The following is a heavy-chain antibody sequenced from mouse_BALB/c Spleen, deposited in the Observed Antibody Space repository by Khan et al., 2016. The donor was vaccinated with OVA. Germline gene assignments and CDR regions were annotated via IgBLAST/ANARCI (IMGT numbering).Heavy chain of an antibody. Sequence: LEESGAELVRPGASVKLSCKASGYTFTSSWMQWVKQRPGQGLEWIGAIYPGDGDTRYTQKCKDKATLTADKSSSTAYMQLRSLASEDSAVYYCTRGGITTGYFDFWGQGTPLPVSS. CDR3: TRGGITTGYFDF. CDR2: IYPGDGDT. D-gene: IGHD2-4*01. CDR1: GYTFTSSW. V-gene: IGHV1-87*01. J-gene: IGHJ2*01.